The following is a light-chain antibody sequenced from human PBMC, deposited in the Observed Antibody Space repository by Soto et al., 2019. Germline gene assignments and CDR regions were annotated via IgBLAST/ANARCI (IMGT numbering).Light chain of an antibody. CDR2: DAS. CDR1: QSVTSH. J-gene: IGKJ1*01. Sequence: EIVLTQSPATLSLSPGERATLSCRASQSVTSHLAWYQQRPGQAPRLLIYDASNRATGIPARFSGSGSGTDFTLTISNLEPEDFAVYYCQQRTNWPRTFGQGTKVEIK. V-gene: IGKV3-11*01. CDR3: QQRTNWPRT.